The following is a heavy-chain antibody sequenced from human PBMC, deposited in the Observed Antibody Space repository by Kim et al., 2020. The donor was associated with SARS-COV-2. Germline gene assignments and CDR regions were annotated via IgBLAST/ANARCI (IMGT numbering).Heavy chain of an antibody. CDR2: IYSGGST. V-gene: IGHV3-53*01. CDR1: GFTVSSNY. Sequence: GGSLRLSCAASGFTVSSNYMSWVRQAPGKGLEWVSVIYSGGSTYYADSVKGRFTISRDNSKNTLYLQMNSLRAEDTAVYYCAREYYYYGMDVWGQGTTVTVSS. CDR3: AREYYYYGMDV. J-gene: IGHJ6*02.